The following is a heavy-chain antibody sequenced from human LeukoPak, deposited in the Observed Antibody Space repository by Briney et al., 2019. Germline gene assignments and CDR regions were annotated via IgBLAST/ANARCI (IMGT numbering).Heavy chain of an antibody. J-gene: IGHJ4*02. D-gene: IGHD3-22*01. CDR2: ISSSGSTI. Sequence: GGSLRLSCAASGFTFSSYEMNWVRQAPGKGLEWVSYISSSGSTIYYADSVKGRFTISRDNAKNSLYLQMNSLRAEDTALYYCARGQTELYYYDSSGYYFDYWGQGTLVTVSS. CDR3: ARGQTELYYYDSSGYYFDY. V-gene: IGHV3-48*03. CDR1: GFTFSSYE.